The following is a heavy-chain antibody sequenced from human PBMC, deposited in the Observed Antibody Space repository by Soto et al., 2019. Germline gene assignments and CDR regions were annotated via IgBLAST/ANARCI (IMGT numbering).Heavy chain of an antibody. Sequence: EVQLVESGGGLVKPGGSLRLSCAASGCTFSSYSMNWVRQAPGKGLEWVSSISSSSSYIYYADSVKGRFTISRDNAKNSLYLQMNSLRAEDTAVYYCARAGGNWFDPWGQGTLVTVSS. V-gene: IGHV3-21*01. CDR1: GCTFSSYS. CDR3: ARAGGNWFDP. CDR2: ISSSSSYI. J-gene: IGHJ5*02.